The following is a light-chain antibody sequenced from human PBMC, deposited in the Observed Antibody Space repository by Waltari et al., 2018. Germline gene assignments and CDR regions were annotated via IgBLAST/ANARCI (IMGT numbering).Light chain of an antibody. J-gene: IGLJ7*01. CDR2: ENT. V-gene: IGLV1-51*02. CDR1: SSNIGNNY. Sequence: QSVLTHPPSVSAAPRQRVTLSCSGGSSNIGNNYVSWYRQFPGTAPKLLIYENTERPSGIPGRFSGSKSGTSATLDITGLQAGDEADYYCGTWDSSLSGAVFGGGTHLTVL. CDR3: GTWDSSLSGAV.